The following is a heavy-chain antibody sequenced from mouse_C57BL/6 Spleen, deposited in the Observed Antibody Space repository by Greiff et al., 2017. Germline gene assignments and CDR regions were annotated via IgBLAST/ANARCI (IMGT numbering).Heavy chain of an antibody. Sequence: VQLQQSGAELVRPGASVTLSCKASGYTFTDYEMHWVKQTPVHGLEWIGAIDPETGGTAYNQKFKGKAILTADKSSSTAYMELRSLTSEDSAVYYCTRSSYDYDVGAYWGQGTLVTVSA. D-gene: IGHD2-4*01. CDR2: IDPETGGT. CDR3: TRSSYDYDVGAY. V-gene: IGHV1-15*01. J-gene: IGHJ3*01. CDR1: GYTFTDYE.